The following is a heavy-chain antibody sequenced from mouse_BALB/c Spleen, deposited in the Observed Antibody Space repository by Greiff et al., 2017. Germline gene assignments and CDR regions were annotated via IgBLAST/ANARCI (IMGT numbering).Heavy chain of an antibody. D-gene: IGHD2-4*01. V-gene: IGHV5-6*01. CDR3: ARRDYDAWFAY. CDR2: ISSGGSYT. J-gene: IGHJ3*01. Sequence: EVQRVESGGDLVKPGGSLKLSCAASGFTFSSYGMSWVRQTPDKRLEWVATISSGGSYTYYPDSVKGRFTISRDNAKNTLYLQMSSLKSEDTAMYYCARRDYDAWFAYWGQGTLVTVSA. CDR1: GFTFSSYG.